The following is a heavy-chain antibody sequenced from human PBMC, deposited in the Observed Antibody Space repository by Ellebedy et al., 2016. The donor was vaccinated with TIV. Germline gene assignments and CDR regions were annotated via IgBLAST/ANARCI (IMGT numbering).Heavy chain of an antibody. V-gene: IGHV4-59*08. CDR3: ARHGNTIVGATKSYWYFDL. CDR2: IYYSGST. CDR1: GGSISSYY. Sequence: MPGGSLRLSCTVYGGSISSYYWSWIRQPPGKGLEWIGYIYYSGSTNYNPSLKSRVTISVDTSKNQFSLKLSSVTAADTAVYYCARHGNTIVGATKSYWYFDLWGRGTLVTVSS. D-gene: IGHD1-26*01. J-gene: IGHJ2*01.